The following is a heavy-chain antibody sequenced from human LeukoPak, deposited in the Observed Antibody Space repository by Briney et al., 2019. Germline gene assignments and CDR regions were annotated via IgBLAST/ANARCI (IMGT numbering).Heavy chain of an antibody. Sequence: ASVKVSCKASGGTFSSYAINWVRQAPGQGLEWMGWISAYNGDTNYAQKLQGRVTMTTDTSTSTAYMELRSLRSDDTAVYYCARTGMLLGYWGQGALVTVSS. CDR3: ARTGMLLGY. CDR2: ISAYNGDT. V-gene: IGHV1-18*01. D-gene: IGHD2-8*01. J-gene: IGHJ4*02. CDR1: GGTFSSYA.